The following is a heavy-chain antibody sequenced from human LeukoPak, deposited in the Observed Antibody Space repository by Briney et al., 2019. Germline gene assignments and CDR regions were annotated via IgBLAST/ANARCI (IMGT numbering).Heavy chain of an antibody. CDR2: FDPEDGET. Sequence: ASVKVSCKVSGYTLTELSMHWVRQAPGKGLEWMGGFDPEDGETIYAQKFQGRVTMTEDTSTDTAYMELSSLRSEDTAVYYCATVLSDYYDSSRYDYWGQGTLVTVSS. CDR3: ATVLSDYYDSSRYDY. CDR1: GYTLTELS. V-gene: IGHV1-24*01. J-gene: IGHJ4*02. D-gene: IGHD3-22*01.